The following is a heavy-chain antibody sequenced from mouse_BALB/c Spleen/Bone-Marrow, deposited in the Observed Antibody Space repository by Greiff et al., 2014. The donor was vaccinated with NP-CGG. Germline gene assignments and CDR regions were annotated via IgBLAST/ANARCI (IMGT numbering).Heavy chain of an antibody. J-gene: IGHJ4*01. V-gene: IGHV14-3*02. CDR2: IDPANGNT. CDR1: GFDIKDTY. D-gene: IGHD2-3*01. Sequence: VQLKESGAELVKPGASVKLSCTASGFDIKDTYMYWVKQRPEQGLEWIGKIDPANGNTKYDPKFQGKATITADTSSNTAYLQLSSLTSEDTAVYYCAVYDGYAMDYWGQETSVTVSS. CDR3: AVYDGYAMDY.